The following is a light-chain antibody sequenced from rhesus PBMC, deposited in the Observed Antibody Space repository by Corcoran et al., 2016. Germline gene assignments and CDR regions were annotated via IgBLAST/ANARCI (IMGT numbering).Light chain of an antibody. V-gene: IGKV3S9*01. Sequence: EIVMTQSPATLSLSPGERATLSCRASQSVSSFVAWYQQKPEQAPRLLIHGASSRATGIPDRFSGSGAGTDFTIIISSLEPEDVRVYYCQQYNNWRTFGEGSKVEIK. CDR1: QSVSSF. J-gene: IGKJ1*01. CDR3: QQYNNWRT. CDR2: GAS.